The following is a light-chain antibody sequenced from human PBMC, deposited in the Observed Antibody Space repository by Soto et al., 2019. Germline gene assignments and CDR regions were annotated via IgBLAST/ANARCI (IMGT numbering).Light chain of an antibody. CDR3: QQYHSWPPQYT. CDR1: QTVASN. Sequence: EIVMTQSPASLSVSPGEGATLSCRASQTVASNLAWYQQKPGQGPRLLINCASTMATGVPARFIGSGSGTDFSLTTSSLQSEDFAVYYCQQYHSWPPQYTFGQGTKLQIK. CDR2: CAS. V-gene: IGKV3-15*01. J-gene: IGKJ2*01.